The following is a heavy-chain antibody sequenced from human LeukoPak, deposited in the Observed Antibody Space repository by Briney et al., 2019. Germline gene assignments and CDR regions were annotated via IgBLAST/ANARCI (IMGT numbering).Heavy chain of an antibody. V-gene: IGHV4-59*01. Sequence: SETLSLTCTVSGGSISSYYWRWIRQPPGKRLEWIGYIYYSGSTNYNPSLKSRVTISVDTSKNQFSLKLSSVIAADTAVYYCARVSYDSSGYYYVHAFDIWGQGTMVTVSS. CDR2: IYYSGST. CDR3: ARVSYDSSGYYYVHAFDI. J-gene: IGHJ3*02. D-gene: IGHD3-22*01. CDR1: GGSISSYY.